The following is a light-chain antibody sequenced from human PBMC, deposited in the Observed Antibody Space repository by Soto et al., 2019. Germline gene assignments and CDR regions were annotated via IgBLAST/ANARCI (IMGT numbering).Light chain of an antibody. CDR1: QSVSSY. CDR3: QQRSNGPFT. V-gene: IGKV3-11*01. CDR2: DAS. J-gene: IGKJ3*01. Sequence: EIVLTQSPATLPLSPGERATLSCRARQSVSSYLAWYQQKPGQAPRLLIYDASNRATGIPARFSGSGSGTDFTLTISSLEPEDFAVYYCQQRSNGPFTFGPGTKVDIK.